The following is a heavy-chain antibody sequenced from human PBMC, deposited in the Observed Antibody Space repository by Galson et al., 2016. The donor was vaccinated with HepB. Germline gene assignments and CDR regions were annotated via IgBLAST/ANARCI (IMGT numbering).Heavy chain of an antibody. Sequence: SVKVSCKASGHTFTSYYMHWVRQAPGQGLEWMGIINPSGGSTSYAQKFQGRVTMTRDTSTSTVYMEMSSLRTEETAVYYCARGSYYYDSTGYHAWGFDDSWGQGTLVTVSS. CDR1: GHTFTSYY. J-gene: IGHJ4*02. CDR3: ARGSYYYDSTGYHAWGFDDS. CDR2: INPSGGST. V-gene: IGHV1-46*01. D-gene: IGHD3-22*01.